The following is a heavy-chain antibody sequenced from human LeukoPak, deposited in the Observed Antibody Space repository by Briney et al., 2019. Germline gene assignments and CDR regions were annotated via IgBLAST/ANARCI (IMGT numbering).Heavy chain of an antibody. J-gene: IGHJ1*01. Sequence: PGGSLRLSCAASGFTLSTFSMNWLRQAPGKGLEWVSCISRRSDSIYYADSVKGRFTISRDNAKNTLYLQMSRLSVEDTGVYFCARGTVAGTIQHWGQGTLVSVSS. V-gene: IGHV3-21*01. CDR2: ISRRSDSI. CDR3: ARGTVAGTIQH. CDR1: GFTLSTFS. D-gene: IGHD6-19*01.